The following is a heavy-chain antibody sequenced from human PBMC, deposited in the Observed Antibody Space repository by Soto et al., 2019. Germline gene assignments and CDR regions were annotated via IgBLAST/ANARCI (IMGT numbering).Heavy chain of an antibody. CDR3: AVGASYYDILTDMRDAFDI. J-gene: IGHJ3*02. Sequence: SVKVSCKASGFTFTSSAMQWVRQARGQRLEWIGWIVVGSGNTNYAQKFQERVTITRDMSTSTAYMELSSLRSEDTAVYYCAVGASYYDILTDMRDAFDIWGKGTMVTVTS. D-gene: IGHD3-9*01. V-gene: IGHV1-58*02. CDR1: GFTFTSSA. CDR2: IVVGSGNT.